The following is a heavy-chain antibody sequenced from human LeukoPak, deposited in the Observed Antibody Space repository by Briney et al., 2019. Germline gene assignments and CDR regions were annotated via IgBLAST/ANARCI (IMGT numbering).Heavy chain of an antibody. D-gene: IGHD6-19*01. CDR3: AGAGIAVAGDYKFGY. CDR1: GGSISSGGYY. CDR2: IYYSGST. J-gene: IGHJ4*02. Sequence: NPSETLSLTCTVSGGSISSGGYYWSWIRQHPGKGLEWIGYIYYSGSTYYNPSLKSRVTISVDTSKNQFSLKLSSVTAADTAVYYCAGAGIAVAGDYKFGYWGQGTLVTVSS. V-gene: IGHV4-31*03.